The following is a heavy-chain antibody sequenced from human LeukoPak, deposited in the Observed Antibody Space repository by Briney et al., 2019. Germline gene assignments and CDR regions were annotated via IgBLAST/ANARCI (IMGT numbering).Heavy chain of an antibody. D-gene: IGHD6-13*01. CDR3: ARHYSSRFDP. J-gene: IGHJ5*02. V-gene: IGHV5-51*01. Sequence: GESLKISCKGTGYSFTSYWIGWVRQMPGKGLEWMGIIYPGDSDTRYSPSFQGQVTISVDKSISTAYLQWSSLKASDNAMYYCARHYSSRFDPWGQGTLVTVSS. CDR1: GYSFTSYW. CDR2: IYPGDSDT.